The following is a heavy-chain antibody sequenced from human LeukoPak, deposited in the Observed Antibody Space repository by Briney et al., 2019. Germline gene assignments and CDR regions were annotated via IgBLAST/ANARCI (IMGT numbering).Heavy chain of an antibody. V-gene: IGHV7-4-1*02. CDR2: INTNTGNP. J-gene: IGHJ4*02. CDR1: GYTFTSYP. D-gene: IGHD3-22*01. CDR3: ARGYDTTGYFSY. Sequence: ASVKVSCKPSGYTFTSYPLNWVRQAPGQGLEWMGWINTNTGNPTYAQGFTGRFVFSSDTSVTTAYLQTSSLKAEDTAVYYCARGYDTTGYFSYWGQGTLVTVSS.